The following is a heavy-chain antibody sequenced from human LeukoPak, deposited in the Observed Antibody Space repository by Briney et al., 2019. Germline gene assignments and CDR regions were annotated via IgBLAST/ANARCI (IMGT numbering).Heavy chain of an antibody. CDR2: FSGSGGST. CDR3: ARARSGDNAAFPGSFDS. J-gene: IGHJ4*02. CDR1: GFTFSSYA. D-gene: IGHD4-17*01. Sequence: PGGSLRLSCAASGFTFSSYAMSWVRQAPGKGLEWVSAFSGSGGSTYYADSVEGRFTISRDNSKNTLYLQMNSLTTEDTAVYYCARARSGDNAAFPGSFDSWGQGTLVTVSS. V-gene: IGHV3-23*01.